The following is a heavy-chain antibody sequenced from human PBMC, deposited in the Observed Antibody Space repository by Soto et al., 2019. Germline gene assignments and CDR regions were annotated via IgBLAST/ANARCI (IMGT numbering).Heavy chain of an antibody. J-gene: IGHJ5*02. Sequence: QVHLVQSGAEVRKPGASVKVSCQASGYTFSTYSLHWVRQAPGQGLEWMGWINTVNGDTRYSPKFQGRLTITRDTAASTGYMDLTSLRSEGTAVYSCARISGSPFDPWGQGTLVTVSS. CDR2: INTVNGDT. CDR3: ARISGSPFDP. CDR1: GYTFSTYS. V-gene: IGHV1-3*04. D-gene: IGHD3-10*01.